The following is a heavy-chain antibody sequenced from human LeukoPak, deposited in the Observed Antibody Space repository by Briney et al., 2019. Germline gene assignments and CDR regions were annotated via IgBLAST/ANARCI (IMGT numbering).Heavy chain of an antibody. V-gene: IGHV1-2*02. CDR1: GYTFTGYY. J-gene: IGHJ4*02. CDR3: ASGFDVDC. Sequence: ASVKVSCKASGYTFTGYYIHWVRQAPGQGLEWMGWINANNGGTNYAQKFQGRVTMTRDTSISTAYMELSRLRSDDTAVYSCASGFDVDCWGQGTLVSVSS. CDR2: INANNGGT.